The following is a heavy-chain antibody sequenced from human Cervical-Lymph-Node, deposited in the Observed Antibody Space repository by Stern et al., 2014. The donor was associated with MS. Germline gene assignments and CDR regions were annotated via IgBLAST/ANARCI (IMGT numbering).Heavy chain of an antibody. Sequence: VQLVESGGGVAQPGRSLRLSCAASGFTFSTYGMHWVRQAPGKGLEWVAVISYDGSNKYYADSVKGRFTISRDNSKNALYLQVNSLRAEDTAVYYCAKQPTEMARTNYYHFYAMDVWGQGTTVTVSS. CDR2: ISYDGSNK. J-gene: IGHJ6*02. D-gene: IGHD5-24*01. V-gene: IGHV3-30*18. CDR3: AKQPTEMARTNYYHFYAMDV. CDR1: GFTFSTYG.